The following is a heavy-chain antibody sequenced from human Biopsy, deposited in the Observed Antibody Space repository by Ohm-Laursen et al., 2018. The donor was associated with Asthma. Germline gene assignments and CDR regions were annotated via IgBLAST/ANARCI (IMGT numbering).Heavy chain of an antibody. Sequence: SLRLSCTAPGSTFSSYGMHWVRQAPGKGLEWVAVIWYDGSNKYYADSVKGRFTISRDNSKNTLYLQMNSLRAEDTAVYYCARDPAGYYYFDYWGQGTLVTVSS. CDR3: ARDPAGYYYFDY. CDR1: GSTFSSYG. V-gene: IGHV3-33*01. CDR2: IWYDGSNK. J-gene: IGHJ4*02. D-gene: IGHD3-22*01.